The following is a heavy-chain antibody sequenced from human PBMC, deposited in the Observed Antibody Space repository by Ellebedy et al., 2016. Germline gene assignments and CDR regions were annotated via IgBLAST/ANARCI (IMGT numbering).Heavy chain of an antibody. CDR3: AASFGDYDLEY. D-gene: IGHD4-17*01. CDR2: IHNTGTT. CDR1: GGSVSSGAYS. J-gene: IGHJ4*02. V-gene: IGHV4-30-2*01. Sequence: SETLSLTCAVSGGSVSSGAYSWNWLRQPPGKGPEWIGHIHNTGTTDYSPSFKSRLTISLDKARNQFSLKLTSVTAADTAVYFCAASFGDYDLEYWGQGTLVTVSS.